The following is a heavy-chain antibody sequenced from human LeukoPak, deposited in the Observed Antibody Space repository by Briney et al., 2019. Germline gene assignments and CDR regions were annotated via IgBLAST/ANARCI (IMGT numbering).Heavy chain of an antibody. CDR3: ARHSGGSWKKRGVYYFDY. D-gene: IGHD2-15*01. CDR1: GGSFSGYY. J-gene: IGHJ4*02. V-gene: IGHV4-34*01. CDR2: INHSGST. Sequence: SETLSLTCAVYGGSFSGYYWSWIRQPPGKGLEWIGEINHSGSTNYNPSLKSRVTISVDTSKNQFSLKLSSVTAADTAVYYCARHSGGSWKKRGVYYFDYWGQGTLVTVSS.